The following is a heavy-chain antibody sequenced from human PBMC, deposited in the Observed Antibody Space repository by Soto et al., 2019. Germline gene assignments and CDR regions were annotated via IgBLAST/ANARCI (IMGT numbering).Heavy chain of an antibody. CDR1: GFSFTNYA. J-gene: IGHJ3*01. V-gene: IGHV3-23*01. CDR3: AKEDSSCYYDIFDV. Sequence: PGGSLRLPCAASGFSFTNYAMSWVRQAPGKGLQWVSSISGGGDRTYYADSVKGRFTISRDNSKNTLYLHMNRLSAEDTAVHYCAKEDSSCYYDIFDVWGQGTMVTVSS. CDR2: ISGGGDRT. D-gene: IGHD3-22*01.